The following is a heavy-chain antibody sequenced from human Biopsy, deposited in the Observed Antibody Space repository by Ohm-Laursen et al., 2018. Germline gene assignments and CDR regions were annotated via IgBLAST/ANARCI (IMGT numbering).Heavy chain of an antibody. CDR3: ARLAQIYGDSPFDP. J-gene: IGHJ5*02. Sequence: SVKVSCKVSGGTFNSHVITWVRQAPGQGLEWMGGIIPLFGAPNYAQKFQGRLTITADEPKSTTYMELSSLRSEDTAVYYCARLAQIYGDSPFDPWGQGTLVTVSS. CDR2: IIPLFGAP. V-gene: IGHV1-69*13. CDR1: GGTFNSHV. D-gene: IGHD4-17*01.